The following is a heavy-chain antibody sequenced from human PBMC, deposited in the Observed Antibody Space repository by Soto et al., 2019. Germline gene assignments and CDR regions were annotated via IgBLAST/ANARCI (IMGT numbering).Heavy chain of an antibody. CDR3: ARMKDSSGWYVIGVFDY. CDR2: IFSNDEK. V-gene: IGHV2-26*01. CDR1: GFSLSNARMG. D-gene: IGHD6-19*01. Sequence: KESGPVLVNPTETLTLTCTVSGFSLSNARMGVSWIRQPPGKALEWLAHIFSNDEKSYSTSLKSRLTISKDTSKSQVVLTMTNMDPVDTATYYCARMKDSSGWYVIGVFDYWGQGTLVTVSS. J-gene: IGHJ4*02.